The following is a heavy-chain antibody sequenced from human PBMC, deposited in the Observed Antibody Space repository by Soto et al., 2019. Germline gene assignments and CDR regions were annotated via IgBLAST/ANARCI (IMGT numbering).Heavy chain of an antibody. J-gene: IGHJ6*02. V-gene: IGHV3-21*01. D-gene: IGHD1-26*01. CDR3: ARGVVGATRDYYYGMDV. Sequence: GGSLRLSCAASGFTFSSYSMNWVRQAPGKGLEWVSSISSSSSYIYYADSVKGRFNISRDNAKNSLYLQMNSLRAEDKSVYYCARGVVGATRDYYYGMDVWGQGTTVTVSS. CDR2: ISSSSSYI. CDR1: GFTFSSYS.